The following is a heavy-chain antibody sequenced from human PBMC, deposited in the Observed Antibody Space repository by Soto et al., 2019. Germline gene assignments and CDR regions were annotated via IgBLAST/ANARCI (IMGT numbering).Heavy chain of an antibody. V-gene: IGHV4-59*01. CDR2: LYYGGST. Sequence: PETLSLTCTVSGGSISTYYWNWIRQPPGKGLEWIGYLYYGGSTNYNPSLESRVTISLDTSKNQISLKLSSVTAADTAVYCCARGRDDYNGWYVDLWGRGSLVTVSS. CDR3: ARGRDDYNGWYVDL. CDR1: GGSISTYY. D-gene: IGHD4-4*01. J-gene: IGHJ2*01.